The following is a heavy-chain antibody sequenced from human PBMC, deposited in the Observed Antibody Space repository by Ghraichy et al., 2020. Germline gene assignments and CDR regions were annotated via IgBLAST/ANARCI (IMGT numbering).Heavy chain of an antibody. CDR1: GFTFSSYS. Sequence: GESLNISCAASGFTFSSYSMNWVRQAPGKVLEWVSSISSSSSYIYYADSVKGRFTISRDNAKNSLYLQMNSLRAEDTAVYYCARSSYYYDSSGYYRLGDYFDYWGQGTLVTVSS. D-gene: IGHD3-22*01. V-gene: IGHV3-21*01. CDR2: ISSSSSYI. J-gene: IGHJ4*02. CDR3: ARSSYYYDSSGYYRLGDYFDY.